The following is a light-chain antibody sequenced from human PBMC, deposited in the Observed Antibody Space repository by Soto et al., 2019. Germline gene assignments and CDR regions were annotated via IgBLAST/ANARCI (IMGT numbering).Light chain of an antibody. CDR3: QQRKSRLT. CDR2: DAS. V-gene: IGKV3-11*01. Sequence: DIVLTHSPATLSLSPGERATLSCRASQTVDTYLAWYQQKPGQAPRLLIYDASRRAPGIPPRFSGSGSGTDFTLTVSSLEPEDFAVYYCQQRKSRLTFGGGTKVEIK. J-gene: IGKJ4*01. CDR1: QTVDTY.